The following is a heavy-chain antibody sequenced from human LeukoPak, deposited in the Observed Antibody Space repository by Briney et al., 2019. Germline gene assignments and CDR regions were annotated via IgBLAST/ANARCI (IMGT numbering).Heavy chain of an antibody. CDR3: AKRKGQLGPYFDY. D-gene: IGHD6-6*01. V-gene: IGHV3-23*01. CDR1: GFTFSSYG. Sequence: GGSLRLSCAASGFTFSSYGMSWVRQAPGKGLEWVSAISGSGGSTYYADSVKGRFTISRDNSNNALYLLMNSLRAEDTAVYYCAKRKGQLGPYFDYWGQGTLVTVSS. CDR2: ISGSGGST. J-gene: IGHJ4*02.